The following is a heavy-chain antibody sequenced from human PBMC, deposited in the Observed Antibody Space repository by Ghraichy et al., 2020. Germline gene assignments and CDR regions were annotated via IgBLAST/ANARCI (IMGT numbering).Heavy chain of an antibody. Sequence: GGSLRLSCAASGFTFSSYGMHWVRQAPGKGLEWVAVIWYDGSNKYYADSVKGRFTISRDNSKNTLYLQMNSLRAEDTAVYYCARDPTHDLYYYYGMDVWGQGTTVTVSS. CDR3: ARDPTHDLYYYYGMDV. V-gene: IGHV3-33*01. J-gene: IGHJ6*02. CDR1: GFTFSSYG. D-gene: IGHD1-1*01. CDR2: IWYDGSNK.